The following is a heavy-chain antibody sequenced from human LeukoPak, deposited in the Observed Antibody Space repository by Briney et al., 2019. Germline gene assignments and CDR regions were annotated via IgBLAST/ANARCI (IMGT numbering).Heavy chain of an antibody. CDR3: AAERFESSSGQTMYYSFDY. Sequence: ASVKVSYKASGFTFTSSAMQWVRQARGQRLEWIGWIVVGSGNTNYAQKFQERVTITRDMSTSTAYMGLSSLRSEDTAVYYCAAERFESSSGQTMYYSFDYWGQGTLVTVSS. D-gene: IGHD3-10*01. CDR2: IVVGSGNT. J-gene: IGHJ4*02. V-gene: IGHV1-58*02. CDR1: GFTFTSSA.